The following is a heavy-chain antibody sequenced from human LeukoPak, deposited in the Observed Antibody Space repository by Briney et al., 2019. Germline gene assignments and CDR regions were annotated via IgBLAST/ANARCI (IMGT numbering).Heavy chain of an antibody. V-gene: IGHV3-30*18. CDR2: KSYDGSNE. J-gene: IGHJ4*02. CDR1: GFTFSSYV. D-gene: IGHD3-16*01. CDR3: AKDGVIKFGGVKGYFDY. Sequence: GGSLRLSCAASGFTFSSYVMHWLRQAPGKGLEWVAVKSYDGSNEYYADSVKGRFTISRGNSKNTLYLQMNSLRAEDTAVYHCAKDGVIKFGGVKGYFDYWGQGTLVTVSS.